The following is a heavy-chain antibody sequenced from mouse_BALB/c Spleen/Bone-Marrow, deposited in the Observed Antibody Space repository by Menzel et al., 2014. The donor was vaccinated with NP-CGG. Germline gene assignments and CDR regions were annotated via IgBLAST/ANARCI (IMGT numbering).Heavy chain of an antibody. CDR3: TRMWAY. CDR1: GYTFTSYW. CDR2: TDPSDSYT. Sequence: QVQLKQSGAELVKPGASVKMSCKASGYTFTSYWMHWVKQRPGQGLEWIGTTDPSDSYTSYNQKFKGKATLTVDTSSSTAYMQLSSLTSEDSAVYYCTRMWAYWGQGTLVTVSA. V-gene: IGHV1S127*01. J-gene: IGHJ3*01.